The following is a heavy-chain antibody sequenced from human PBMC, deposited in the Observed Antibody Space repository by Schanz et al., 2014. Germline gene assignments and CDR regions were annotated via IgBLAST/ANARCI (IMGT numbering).Heavy chain of an antibody. CDR2: VSSDGNND. J-gene: IGHJ6*02. Sequence: MQLLESGGGLAQPGRSLRLSCAASGFTFSTHAMHWVRQAPGKGLEWVALVSSDGNNDYYTDSVKGRFTISRDNSKNTVHLQMNSLRAEDTAVYYCLAPDYGMDVWGQGTTVTVSS. CDR3: LAPDYGMDV. CDR1: GFTFSTHA. V-gene: IGHV3-30*03.